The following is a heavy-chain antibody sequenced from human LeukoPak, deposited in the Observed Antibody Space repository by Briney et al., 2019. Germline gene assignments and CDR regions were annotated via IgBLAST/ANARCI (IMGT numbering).Heavy chain of an antibody. CDR3: ARDRELGY. Sequence: SGTLSLTCAVSGGSISSSNWWSWVRQPPGKGLEWIGYIYNSGSTNYNPSLKSRVTISVDTSKNQFSLKLTSVTAADTAVYYCARDRELGYWGQGTLVTVSS. CDR2: IYNSGST. CDR1: GGSISSSNW. J-gene: IGHJ4*02. V-gene: IGHV4-4*02. D-gene: IGHD3-10*01.